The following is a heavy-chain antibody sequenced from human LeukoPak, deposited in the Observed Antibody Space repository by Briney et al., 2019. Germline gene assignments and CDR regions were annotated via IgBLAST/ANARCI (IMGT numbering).Heavy chain of an antibody. Sequence: GGSLRLSCADSGSAFSSYTMVWVGQAPGKGLEWVSSITRSSTYIHYADSVKGRFTISRDNSKNTLYLQMNSLRAEDTAVYYCAREATYYYDSSGSTHLLGDAFDIWGQGTMVTVSS. CDR1: GSAFSSYT. CDR3: AREATYYYDSSGSTHLLGDAFDI. D-gene: IGHD3-22*01. CDR2: ITRSSTYI. V-gene: IGHV3-21*01. J-gene: IGHJ3*02.